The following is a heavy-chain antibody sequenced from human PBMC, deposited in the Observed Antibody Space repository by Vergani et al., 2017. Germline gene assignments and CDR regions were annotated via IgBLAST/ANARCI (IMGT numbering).Heavy chain of an antibody. J-gene: IGHJ4*03. Sequence: QVTLVESGGGLVKPGGSLRLSCTASGFRFSDHYMTWIRQAPGKGLQWTSSISASGTNPKYADSLRGRFTISRDNAKQSLYLQLNRLTVEDTATYFCAGYGIGDRTEAADLWGRGTLVIVSS. V-gene: IGHV3-11*01. D-gene: IGHD2-15*01. CDR1: GFRFSDHY. CDR2: ISASGTNP. CDR3: AGYGIGDRTEAADL.